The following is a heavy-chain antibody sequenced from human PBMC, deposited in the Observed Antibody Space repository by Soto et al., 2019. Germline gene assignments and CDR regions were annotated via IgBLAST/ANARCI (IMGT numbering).Heavy chain of an antibody. CDR1: GFTFSNAW. D-gene: IGHD3-22*01. V-gene: IGHV3-15*07. J-gene: IGHJ4*02. CDR3: TTFWPVDYYYDSSGYYQVGEFDY. Sequence: EVQLVEAGGGLVKPGGSVRLSCAASGFTFSNAWMNWVRQAPGKGLEWVGRIKSKTDGGTTDYAAPVKGRFTISRDDSKNRLYLQMNSLKTEDTAVYYCTTFWPVDYYYDSSGYYQVGEFDYWGQGTLVTVSS. CDR2: IKSKTDGGTT.